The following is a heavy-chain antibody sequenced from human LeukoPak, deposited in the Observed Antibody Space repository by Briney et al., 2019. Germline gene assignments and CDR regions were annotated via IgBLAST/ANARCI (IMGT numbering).Heavy chain of an antibody. CDR2: ISWNSGSI. J-gene: IGHJ4*02. CDR1: GFTFDDYA. V-gene: IGHV3-9*01. CDR3: AKAADYYDSAADY. Sequence: GGSLRLSCAASGFTFDDYAMHWVRQAPVKGLEWVSGISWNSGSIGYADSVKGRFTISRDNAKNSLYLQMNSLRAEDTALYYCAKAADYYDSAADYWGQGTLVTVSS. D-gene: IGHD3-22*01.